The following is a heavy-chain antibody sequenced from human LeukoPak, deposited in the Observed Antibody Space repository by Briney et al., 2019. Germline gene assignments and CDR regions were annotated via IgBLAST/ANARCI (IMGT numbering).Heavy chain of an antibody. Sequence: PGGSLRLSCAASGFTFSSYAMSWVRQAPGKGLEWVSAISGSGGSTYYADSVKGRFTISRDNPKNTLYLQMNSLRAEDTAVYYCAKDPWSGPASPSIAVTYYFDYWGQGTLVTVSS. V-gene: IGHV3-23*01. J-gene: IGHJ4*02. CDR3: AKDPWSGPASPSIAVTYYFDY. CDR2: ISGSGGST. CDR1: GFTFSSYA. D-gene: IGHD6-19*01.